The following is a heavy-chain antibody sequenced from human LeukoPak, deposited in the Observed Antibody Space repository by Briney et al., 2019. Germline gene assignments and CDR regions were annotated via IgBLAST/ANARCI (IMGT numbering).Heavy chain of an antibody. J-gene: IGHJ5*02. CDR3: AREGRDFWSGSRGWFDP. CDR1: GASISSDDYY. CDR2: THYSGSS. D-gene: IGHD3-3*01. V-gene: IGHV4-30-4*02. Sequence: SETLSLTCTVSGASISSDDYYWSWIRQPPGKGLKWIAYTHYSGSSFYNPSLKSRITISVDTSKNQFSLRLSSVTAADTAVYYGAREGRDFWSGSRGWFDPWGQGTLVTVSS.